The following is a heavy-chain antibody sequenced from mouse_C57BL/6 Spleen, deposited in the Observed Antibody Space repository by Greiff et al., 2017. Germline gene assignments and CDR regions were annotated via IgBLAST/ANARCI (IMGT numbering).Heavy chain of an antibody. CDR1: GYAFSSSW. V-gene: IGHV1-82*01. J-gene: IGHJ4*01. CDR3: ARGDAMDY. Sequence: QVQLQQSGPELVKPGASVTISCKASGYAFSSSWMNWVKQRPGKGLEWIGRIYPGDGDTNYNGKFKGKATLTADKSSSTAYMQLSSLTSEDSAVYFCARGDAMDYGGQGTSVTVSS. CDR2: IYPGDGDT.